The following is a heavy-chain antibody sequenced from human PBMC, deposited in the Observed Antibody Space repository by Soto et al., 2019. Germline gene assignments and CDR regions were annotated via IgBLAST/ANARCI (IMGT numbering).Heavy chain of an antibody. D-gene: IGHD2-2*01. CDR1: GGSISSYY. J-gene: IGHJ3*02. CDR3: ARDCSSANCYGFDI. V-gene: IGHV4-59*01. CDR2: IYYSGST. Sequence: QVQLQESGLGLVKPSETLSLTCTVSGGSISSYYWSWIRQPPGKGLEWIGYIYYSGSTNYNPSLKSRVTISVDTSKNQFSLKVRSVTAADTAIYYCARDCSSANCYGFDIWGQGTMVTVSS.